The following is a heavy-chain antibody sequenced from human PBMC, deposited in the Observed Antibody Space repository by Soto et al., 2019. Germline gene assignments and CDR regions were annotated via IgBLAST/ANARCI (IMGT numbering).Heavy chain of an antibody. Sequence: PSETLSLTCTVSGGSISSSSYYWGWIRQPPGKGLEWIGSIYYSGSTYYNPSLKSRVTISVDTSKNQFSLKLSSVTAADTAVYYCASQRITMIVVVTYGYXFDYWGQGTLVTVSS. CDR3: ASQRITMIVVVTYGYXFDY. CDR2: IYYSGST. D-gene: IGHD3-22*01. J-gene: IGHJ4*02. CDR1: GGSISSSSYY. V-gene: IGHV4-39*01.